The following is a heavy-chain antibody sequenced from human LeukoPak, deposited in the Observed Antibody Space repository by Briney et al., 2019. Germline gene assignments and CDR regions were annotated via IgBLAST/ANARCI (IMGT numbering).Heavy chain of an antibody. D-gene: IGHD4-23*01. J-gene: IGHJ4*02. CDR3: ARGRDYGGNYDY. Sequence: ASVKVSCKASGYTFTSYDINWVRRATGQGLEWMGWMNPNSGNTGYAQKFQGRVTMTRNTSISTAYMELSSLRSEDTAVYYCARGRDYGGNYDYWGQGTLVTVSS. CDR2: MNPNSGNT. V-gene: IGHV1-8*01. CDR1: GYTFTSYD.